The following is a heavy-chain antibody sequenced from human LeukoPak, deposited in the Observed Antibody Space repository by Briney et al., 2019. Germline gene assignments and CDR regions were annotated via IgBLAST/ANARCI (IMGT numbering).Heavy chain of an antibody. CDR1: GYTFTGYY. V-gene: IGHV1-2*02. D-gene: IGHD5-18*01. Sequence: APVKVSCKASGYTFTGYYMHWVRQAPGQGLEWMGWINPNSGGTNYAQKFQGRVTMTRDTSISTAYMELSRLRSDDTAVYYCAGPSRGYSYGYYYYGMDVWGQGTTVTVSS. CDR3: AGPSRGYSYGYYYYGMDV. CDR2: INPNSGGT. J-gene: IGHJ6*02.